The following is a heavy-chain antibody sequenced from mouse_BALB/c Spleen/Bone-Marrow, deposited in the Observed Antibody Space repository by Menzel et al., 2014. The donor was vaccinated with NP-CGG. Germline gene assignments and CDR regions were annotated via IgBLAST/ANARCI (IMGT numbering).Heavy chain of an antibody. D-gene: IGHD6-2*01. Sequence: QVQLKDSGTELVRPGTSVKVSCKASGYAFTNYLIEWVKQRPGQGLEWIGVMNPGSGDTSYNEEFRGKATLTADKSSSTAYMQLSSLTSDDSAVYFCSLSAPLFFACWRQGTLVTVSA. CDR1: GYAFTNYL. J-gene: IGHJ3*01. V-gene: IGHV1-54*01. CDR2: MNPGSGDT. CDR3: SLSAPLFFAC.